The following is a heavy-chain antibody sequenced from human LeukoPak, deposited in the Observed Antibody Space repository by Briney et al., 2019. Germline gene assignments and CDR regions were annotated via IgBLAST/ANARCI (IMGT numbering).Heavy chain of an antibody. Sequence: PGGSLRLSCAGSGFTFGRYWMSWVRQAPGKGLEWVASINQGGSRLHYLDSVTGRFIISRDDAQNSLFLQMTRLRVHDTAVYYCARLKDDVTKLDYWGQGTLVSVSS. CDR3: ARLKDDVTKLDY. D-gene: IGHD2-8*01. V-gene: IGHV3-7*01. CDR1: GFTFGRYW. CDR2: INQGGSRL. J-gene: IGHJ4*02.